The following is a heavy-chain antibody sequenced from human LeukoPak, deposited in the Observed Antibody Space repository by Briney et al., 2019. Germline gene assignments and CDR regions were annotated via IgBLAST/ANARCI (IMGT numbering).Heavy chain of an antibody. CDR1: GYTFTSYG. CDR2: INPNSGGT. V-gene: IGHV1-2*02. D-gene: IGHD1-26*01. Sequence: GASVKVSCKASGYTFTSYGISWVRQAPGQGLEWMGWINPNSGGTNYAQKFQGRVTMTRDTSISTAYMELSRLRSDDTAVYYCARDRSGSYYPYWGQGTLVTVSS. J-gene: IGHJ4*02. CDR3: ARDRSGSYYPY.